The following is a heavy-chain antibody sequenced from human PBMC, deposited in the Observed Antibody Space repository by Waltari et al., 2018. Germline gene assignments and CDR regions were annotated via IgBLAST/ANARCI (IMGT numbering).Heavy chain of an antibody. V-gene: IGHV4-59*08. J-gene: IGHJ3*02. CDR2: IYYSGST. Sequence: QVQLQESGPGLVKPSETLYLTCTVPGGSIRRYYWSWIRQPPGKGLEWIGYIYYSGSTNYNPSLKSRVTISVDTSKNQFSLKLSSVTAADTAVYYCARLYDAFDIWGQGTMVTVSS. D-gene: IGHD2-8*01. CDR1: GGSIRRYY. CDR3: ARLYDAFDI.